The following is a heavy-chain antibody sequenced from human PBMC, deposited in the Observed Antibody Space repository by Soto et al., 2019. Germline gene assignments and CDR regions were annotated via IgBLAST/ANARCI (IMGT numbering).Heavy chain of an antibody. CDR3: AHPRGYGVFDAYDI. D-gene: IGHD4-17*01. CDR1: GFTFSTYA. J-gene: IGHJ3*02. CDR2: ISAGGGST. V-gene: IGHV3-23*01. Sequence: PGGSPRLSCAASGFTFSTYAMSWVRQAPGKGLEWASAISAGGGSTYYADSVKGRFTISRDNSINTLYLQMDSLSTEDTAVYYCAHPRGYGVFDAYDIWGQGAMVTVS.